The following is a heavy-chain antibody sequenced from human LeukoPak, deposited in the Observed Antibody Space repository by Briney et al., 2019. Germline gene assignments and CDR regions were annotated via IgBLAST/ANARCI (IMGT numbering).Heavy chain of an antibody. CDR2: IIPVFGTT. D-gene: IGHD3-10*01. Sequence: SVKVSCKASGGAFSSFAISWVRQAPGHGLEWMGGIIPVFGTTNYAQRFQGRVTITADESTSTAYMELSSLRSEDTAVYYCARVYGSGSGWGQGTLVTVSS. J-gene: IGHJ4*02. CDR1: GGAFSSFA. V-gene: IGHV1-69*13. CDR3: ARVYGSGSG.